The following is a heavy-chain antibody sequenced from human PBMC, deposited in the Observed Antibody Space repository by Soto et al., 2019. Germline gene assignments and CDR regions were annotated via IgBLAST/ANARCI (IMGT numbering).Heavy chain of an antibody. CDR3: ARGEVVTHIDY. Sequence: ASVKVSCKASGYTFTSYAMHWVRQAPGQRLEWMGWINAGNGNTKYSQKFQGRVAITRDTSASTAYMELSSLRSEDTAVYYWARGEVVTHIDYWGQGTLVTAAS. CDR2: INAGNGNT. J-gene: IGHJ4*02. V-gene: IGHV1-3*01. CDR1: GYTFTSYA. D-gene: IGHD2-15*01.